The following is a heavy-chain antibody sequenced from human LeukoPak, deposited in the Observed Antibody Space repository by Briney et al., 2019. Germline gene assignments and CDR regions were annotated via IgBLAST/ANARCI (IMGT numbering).Heavy chain of an antibody. V-gene: IGHV3-48*03. CDR2: ISSSGSTI. J-gene: IGHJ6*02. D-gene: IGHD5-18*01. Sequence: AGGSLRLSCAASGFTLSSYEMNWVRQAPGKGLEWVSYISSSGSTIYYADSVKGRFTISRDNAKNSLYLQMNSLRAEDTAVYYCARDRYTAKDYGMDVWGQGTTVTVSS. CDR3: ARDRYTAKDYGMDV. CDR1: GFTLSSYE.